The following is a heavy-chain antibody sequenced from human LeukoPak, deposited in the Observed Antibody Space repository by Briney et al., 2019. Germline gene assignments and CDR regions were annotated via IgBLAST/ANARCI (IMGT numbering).Heavy chain of an antibody. CDR1: GITFSSYA. CDR2: ISGSGDNT. V-gene: IGHV3-23*01. Sequence: GGSLRLSCAASGITFSSYAMSRVRQAPGKGLQWVSWVSAISGSGDNTYYADSVKGRFTISRDNSKNALYLQMNSLRAEDTAVYYCAKGRSGNKMSDAFDVWGQGTMVSVSS. CDR3: AKGRSGNKMSDAFDV. D-gene: IGHD2/OR15-2a*01. J-gene: IGHJ3*01.